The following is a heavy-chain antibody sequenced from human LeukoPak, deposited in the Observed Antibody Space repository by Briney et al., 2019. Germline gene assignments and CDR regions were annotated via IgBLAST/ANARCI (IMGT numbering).Heavy chain of an antibody. D-gene: IGHD4-23*01. J-gene: IGHJ4*02. CDR1: GFTFSSYA. CDR3: AKDLINSPY. V-gene: IGHV3-23*01. CDR2: ISGSGVST. Sequence: PGGSETLFCAASGFTFSSYAMSWVRQAPGKGLEWVSGISGSGVSTYYADSVKGRFTISRDNSKNTLFLQLNSLRAEDTALYFFAKDLINSPYWGQGTLVTVSS.